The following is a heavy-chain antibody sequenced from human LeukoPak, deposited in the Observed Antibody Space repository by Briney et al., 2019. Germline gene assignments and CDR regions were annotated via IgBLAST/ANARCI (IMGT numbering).Heavy chain of an antibody. CDR1: GYTLTELS. V-gene: IGHV1-24*01. J-gene: IGHJ4*02. CDR2: FDPEDGET. D-gene: IGHD2-2*01. Sequence: ASVKVSCKVSGYTLTELSMHWVRQAPGKGLEWMGGFDPEDGETIYAQKFQGRVIMTEDTSTDTAYMGLSSLRSEDTAVYYCATFGEYLYYFDYWGQGTLVTVSS. CDR3: ATFGEYLYYFDY.